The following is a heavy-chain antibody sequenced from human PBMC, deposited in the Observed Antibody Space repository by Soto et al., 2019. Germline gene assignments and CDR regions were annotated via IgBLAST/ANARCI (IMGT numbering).Heavy chain of an antibody. CDR2: IYWDDDK. CDR1: GFSLSTSGVG. J-gene: IGHJ4*02. V-gene: IGHV2-5*02. CDR3: AHRRNVEPGPLRLFDF. Sequence: QITLKESGPTLVKPTQTLTLTCTFSGFSLSTSGVGVGWIRQPPGKALEWLALIYWDDDKRYSPSLQSRLTITKDTSKNQVVLTMTNMDPVDTATYYCAHRRNVEPGPLRLFDFWGQGTLVTVSS. D-gene: IGHD6-25*01.